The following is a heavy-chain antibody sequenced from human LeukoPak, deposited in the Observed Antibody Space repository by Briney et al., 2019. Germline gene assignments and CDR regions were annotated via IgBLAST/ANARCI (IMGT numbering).Heavy chain of an antibody. J-gene: IGHJ4*02. D-gene: IGHD1-7*01. CDR2: INSEGSAK. Sequence: GGSLRLSCAVSGFRFSSQWMTWVRQAPGTGLEWVATINSEGSAKYHVDSVKGRFTISRDNAKNLVYLQMSILRAEDTAVYYCADLGTSDCGQGTLVTVSS. CDR1: GFRFSSQW. CDR3: ADLGTSD. V-gene: IGHV3-7*01.